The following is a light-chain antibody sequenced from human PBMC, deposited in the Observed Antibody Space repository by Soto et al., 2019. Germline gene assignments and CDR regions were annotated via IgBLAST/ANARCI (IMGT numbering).Light chain of an antibody. CDR3: QQSYSTLRT. Sequence: DIQMTQSPSSLSASVGDRVTITCRASQSISSYLNWYQQKPGKAPNLLIYAASSLQSGVPSRFSGSGSGTDFTLTISSLQPEDFATYYCQQSYSTLRTFGQGTKGEIK. CDR2: AAS. CDR1: QSISSY. V-gene: IGKV1-39*01. J-gene: IGKJ1*01.